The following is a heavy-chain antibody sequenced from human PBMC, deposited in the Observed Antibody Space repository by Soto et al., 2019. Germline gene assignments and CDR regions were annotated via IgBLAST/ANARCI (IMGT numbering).Heavy chain of an antibody. CDR3: ARQVYTVVTPIDL. CDR2: ISGNNANI. V-gene: IGHV3-48*02. J-gene: IGHJ5*02. CDR1: GFTFSAYS. Sequence: EVQLVESGGGLVQPGGSLRLTCVASGFTFSAYSMNWVRQAPGKGPELLSYISGNNANIYYADSVRGGFTISRDNAKSSLFLQIDSLRDEDTAVYYCARQVYTVVTPIDLWGQGTLVTVSS. D-gene: IGHD4-17*01.